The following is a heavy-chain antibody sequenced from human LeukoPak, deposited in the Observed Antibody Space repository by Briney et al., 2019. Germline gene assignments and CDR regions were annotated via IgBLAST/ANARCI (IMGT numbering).Heavy chain of an antibody. V-gene: IGHV1-18*01. CDR2: ISAYNGNT. CDR3: ARSTTRVGATTFYFDY. Sequence: ASVKVSCKASGYTFTSYGISWVRQAPGRGLEWMGWISAYNGNTNYAQKLQGRVTMTTDTSTSTAYMELRSLRSDDTAVYYCARSTTRVGATTFYFDYWGQGTLVTVSS. D-gene: IGHD1-26*01. J-gene: IGHJ4*02. CDR1: GYTFTSYG.